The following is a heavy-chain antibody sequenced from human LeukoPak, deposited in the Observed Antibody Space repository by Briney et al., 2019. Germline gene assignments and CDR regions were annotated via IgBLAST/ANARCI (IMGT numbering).Heavy chain of an antibody. Sequence: GESLKISCQGSGYSFSSFWIGWVRQMPGKGLEWMGIIYPGDSDTRYSPSFQGQVTISADKSISTAYLQWSSLKASDTAMYYCARGYYYYYYYMDVWGKGTTVTVSS. CDR3: ARGYYYYYYYMDV. CDR1: GYSFSSFW. J-gene: IGHJ6*03. CDR2: IYPGDSDT. V-gene: IGHV5-51*01.